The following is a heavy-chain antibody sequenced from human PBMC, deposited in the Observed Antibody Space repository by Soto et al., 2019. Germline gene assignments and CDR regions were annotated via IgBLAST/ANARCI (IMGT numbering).Heavy chain of an antibody. Sequence: PGGSLRLSCAASGFTFSSYAMSWVRQAPGKGLEGGSAISGSGGSTYYADSVKGRFTISRDNSKNTLYLQMNSLRAEDTAVYYCRANRYCSGGSCYRHYYGMDVWGQGTTVTVSS. CDR1: GFTFSSYA. CDR2: ISGSGGST. J-gene: IGHJ6*02. V-gene: IGHV3-23*01. D-gene: IGHD2-15*01. CDR3: RANRYCSGGSCYRHYYGMDV.